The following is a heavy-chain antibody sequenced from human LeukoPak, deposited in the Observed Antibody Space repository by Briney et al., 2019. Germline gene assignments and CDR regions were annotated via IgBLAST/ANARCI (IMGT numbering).Heavy chain of an antibody. V-gene: IGHV1-46*01. Sequence: ASVKVSCKASGYTFTSYYMHWVRQAPGQGLEWMGIINPSGGSTSYAQKFQGRATITTDESTSTAYMELSSLRSEDTAVYYCARVVAKPGRSDPWGQGTLVTVSS. CDR3: ARVVAKPGRSDP. J-gene: IGHJ5*02. CDR2: INPSGGST. D-gene: IGHD2-2*01. CDR1: GYTFTSYY.